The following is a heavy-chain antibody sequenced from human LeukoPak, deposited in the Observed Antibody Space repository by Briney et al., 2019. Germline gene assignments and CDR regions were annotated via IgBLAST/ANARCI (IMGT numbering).Heavy chain of an antibody. Sequence: PGRSLRLSCAASGFTFSSYAMHWVRQAPGKGLEWVAVISYDGSNKYYADSVKGRFTISRDNSKNTLYLQMNSLRAGDTAVYYCARDLRAGSGWAGGYWGQGTMVTVSS. CDR3: ARDLRAGSGWAGGY. V-gene: IGHV3-30*04. CDR1: GFTFSSYA. D-gene: IGHD6-19*01. J-gene: IGHJ3*01. CDR2: ISYDGSNK.